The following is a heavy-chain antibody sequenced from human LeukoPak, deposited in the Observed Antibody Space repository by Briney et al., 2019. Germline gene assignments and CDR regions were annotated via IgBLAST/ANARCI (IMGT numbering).Heavy chain of an antibody. J-gene: IGHJ6*03. D-gene: IGHD5-24*01. CDR2: IIPIFGTA. Sequence: SVKVSCKATGGTFSSYAISWVRQAPGQGLEWMGGIIPIFGTANYAQKFQGRVTITTDESTSTAYMELSSLRSEDTAVYYCARGHWTISHRYYMDVWGKGTTVTVSS. CDR1: GGTFSSYA. V-gene: IGHV1-69*05. CDR3: ARGHWTISHRYYMDV.